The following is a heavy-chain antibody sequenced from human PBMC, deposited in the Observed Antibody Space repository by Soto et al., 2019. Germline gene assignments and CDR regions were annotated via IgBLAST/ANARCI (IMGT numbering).Heavy chain of an antibody. CDR1: GGSFSGYY. J-gene: IGHJ6*03. V-gene: IGHV4-34*01. CDR2: INHSGST. CDR3: ARGGGYYYMDV. Sequence: PSETLSLTCAVYGGSFSGYYWSWIRQPPGKGLEWIGEINHSGSTNYNPPLKSRVTISVDTSKNQFSLKLSSVTAADTAVYYCARGGGYYYMDVWDKGTTVTVSS.